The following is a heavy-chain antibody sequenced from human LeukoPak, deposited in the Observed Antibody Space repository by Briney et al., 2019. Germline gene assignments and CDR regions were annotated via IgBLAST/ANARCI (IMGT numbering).Heavy chain of an antibody. V-gene: IGHV4-31*03. CDR3: ARCSKGRRSSGYYGDLFP. CDR2: IYYSGST. D-gene: IGHD3-22*01. Sequence: PSQTLSLTCTVSGGSISSGGYYWSWIRQHPGKGLEWIGYIYYSGSTNYNPSLKSRVTISVDTSKNQFSLKLSSVTAADTAVYYCARCSKGRRSSGYYGDLFPWGQGTLVTVSS. J-gene: IGHJ5*02. CDR1: GGSISSGGYY.